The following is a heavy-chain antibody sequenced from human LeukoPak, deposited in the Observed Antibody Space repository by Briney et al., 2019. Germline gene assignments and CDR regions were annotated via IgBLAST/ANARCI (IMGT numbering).Heavy chain of an antibody. D-gene: IGHD6-19*01. V-gene: IGHV3-7*01. CDR1: DFTFDFYW. Sequence: GGSLRLSCVASDFTFDFYWMTWVRQAPGKGLEWLANILPDGSQKYYVDSVKGRFTISRDNSKNTLYLQMNSLRAEDTAVYYCARGPTGYSSGWYGADFDYWGQGTLVTVSS. CDR2: ILPDGSQK. J-gene: IGHJ4*02. CDR3: ARGPTGYSSGWYGADFDY.